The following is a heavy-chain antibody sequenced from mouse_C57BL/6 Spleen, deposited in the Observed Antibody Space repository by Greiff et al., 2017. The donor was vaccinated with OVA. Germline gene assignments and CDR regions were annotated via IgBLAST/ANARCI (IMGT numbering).Heavy chain of an antibody. D-gene: IGHD2-10*02. Sequence: QVQLQQPGAELVKPGASGKRSGKASGYPFTSYWITGVKQRPGQGLEGIGDIYPGSGSTNYNEKFKSKATLTVDTSSSTAYMQLSSLTSEDSAVYYCARALYGNSFAYWGQGTLVTVSA. CDR2: IYPGSGST. CDR3: ARALYGNSFAY. CDR1: GYPFTSYW. J-gene: IGHJ3*01. V-gene: IGHV1-55*01.